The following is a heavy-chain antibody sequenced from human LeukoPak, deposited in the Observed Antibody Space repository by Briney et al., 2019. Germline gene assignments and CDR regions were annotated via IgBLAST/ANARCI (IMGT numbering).Heavy chain of an antibody. CDR1: GYTFTSYA. CDR2: INAGNGNT. CDR3: ATTKWELLAFDY. V-gene: IGHV1-3*01. J-gene: IGHJ4*02. Sequence: ASVKVSCKASGYTFTSYAMHWVRQAPGQRLEWMGWINAGNGNTKYSQKFQGRVTITRDTSASTAYMELSSLRSEDTAVYYCATTKWELLAFDYWGQGTLVTVSS. D-gene: IGHD1-26*01.